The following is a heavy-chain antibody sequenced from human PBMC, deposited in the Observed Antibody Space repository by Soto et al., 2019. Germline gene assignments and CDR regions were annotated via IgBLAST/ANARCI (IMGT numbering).Heavy chain of an antibody. J-gene: IGHJ6*02. CDR3: AREGYSSSWYGFGMDV. CDR1: GFTFSSYA. Sequence: QVQLVESGGGVVQPGRSLRLSCAASGFTFSSYAMHWVRQAPGKGLEWVAVISYDGSNKYYADSVKGRFTISRDNSKNTRYLQMNSLRAEDTAVYYCAREGYSSSWYGFGMDVWGQGTTVTVSS. CDR2: ISYDGSNK. V-gene: IGHV3-30-3*01. D-gene: IGHD6-13*01.